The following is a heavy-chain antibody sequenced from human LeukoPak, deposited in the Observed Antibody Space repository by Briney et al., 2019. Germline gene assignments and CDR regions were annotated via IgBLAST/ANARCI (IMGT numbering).Heavy chain of an antibody. J-gene: IGHJ6*03. CDR3: ARDSAPYSSGWYMYYYYYMDV. CDR1: GSTFSSYW. V-gene: IGHV3-7*01. D-gene: IGHD6-19*01. Sequence: PGGSLRLSCAASGSTFSSYWMSWVRQAPGKGLEWVANIKQDGSEKYYVDSVKGRFTISRDNAKNSLYLQMNSLRAEDTAVYYCARDSAPYSSGWYMYYYYYMDVWGKGTTVTVSS. CDR2: IKQDGSEK.